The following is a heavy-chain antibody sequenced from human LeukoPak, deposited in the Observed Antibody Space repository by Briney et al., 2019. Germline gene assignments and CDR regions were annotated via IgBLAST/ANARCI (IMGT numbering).Heavy chain of an antibody. CDR3: ARGVGTGDAFDI. V-gene: IGHV3-23*01. CDR2: LSGSGGDT. D-gene: IGHD3/OR15-3a*01. J-gene: IGHJ3*02. CDR1: GFTFSNYP. Sequence: PGGSLRLSCAASGFTFSNYPMSWVRQAPGKGLEWVSALSGSGGDTYYTDSVKGRFTISRDNSKNTLYLQMNSLRAEDTAVYYCARGVGTGDAFDIWGQGTMVTVSS.